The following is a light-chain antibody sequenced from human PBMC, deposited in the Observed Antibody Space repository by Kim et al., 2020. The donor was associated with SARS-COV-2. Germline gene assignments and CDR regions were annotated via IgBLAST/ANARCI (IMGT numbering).Light chain of an antibody. CDR1: DDISKY. J-gene: IGKJ1*01. Sequence: DIQMTQSPSSLSASIGDRVTLTCRASDDISKYLNWYQQRPGKAPNLLIYAASTLQTGVPSRFSGSGSGTNFTFTIRSLQPEDFATYYCQQYDSHPPTFGQGTKVDIK. CDR3: QQYDSHPPT. CDR2: AAS. V-gene: IGKV1-33*01.